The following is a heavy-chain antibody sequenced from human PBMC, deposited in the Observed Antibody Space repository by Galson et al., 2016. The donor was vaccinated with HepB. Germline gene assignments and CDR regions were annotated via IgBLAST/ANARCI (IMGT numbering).Heavy chain of an antibody. CDR1: GYTLSELS. Sequence: SVKVSCKVSGYTLSELSMHWVRQAPGKGLEWMGSFDPEDDETIHAQKFQGRVTMTEDTSTDTAYMELSSLRSGDTAVYFCASSGYYYYYMDVWGKGTTVTVSS. D-gene: IGHD3-22*01. V-gene: IGHV1-24*01. CDR2: FDPEDDET. J-gene: IGHJ6*03. CDR3: ASSGYYYYYMDV.